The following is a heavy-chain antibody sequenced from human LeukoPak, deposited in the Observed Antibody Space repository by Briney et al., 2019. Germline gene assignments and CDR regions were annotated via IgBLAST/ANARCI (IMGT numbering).Heavy chain of an antibody. CDR3: ARLGRRGGYDAFDI. CDR2: ISAYNGNT. V-gene: IGHV1-18*01. J-gene: IGHJ3*02. Sequence: ASVKVSCKASGYTFTTYGITWVRQAPGQGLEWMGWISAYNGNTNSAQMLQGRVTMTTDTSTSTAYMELRSLRSDDTAVYYCARLGRRGGYDAFDIWGQGTMVTVSS. D-gene: IGHD5-12*01. CDR1: GYTFTTYG.